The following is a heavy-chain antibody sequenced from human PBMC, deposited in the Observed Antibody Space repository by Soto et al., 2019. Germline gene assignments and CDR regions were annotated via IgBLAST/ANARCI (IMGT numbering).Heavy chain of an antibody. CDR1: GFTFSSHS. J-gene: IGHJ4*02. D-gene: IGHD3-16*01. V-gene: IGHV3-48*02. CDR3: ARDHMGAYYFDY. Sequence: GGSLRLSCAASGFTFSSHSMNWVRQAPGKGLEWVSYISSSTSSIYYADSVKGRFTISRDNAKNSLYLKMNSLREEDAAVYYCARDHMGAYYFDYWGQGTLVTVSS. CDR2: ISSSTSSI.